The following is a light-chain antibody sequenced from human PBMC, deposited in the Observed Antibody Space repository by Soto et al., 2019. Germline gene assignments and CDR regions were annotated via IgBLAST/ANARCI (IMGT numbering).Light chain of an antibody. J-gene: IGKJ3*01. Sequence: EIVLSQSPATLSLSPGERATLSCRASQSVSSYVAWYQQKPGQAPRLLIYDASDRATGIPARFSGSGSGTDFTLTISSLEPEDSAVYYCHQRGNWPLTFGPGTKVDIK. CDR3: HQRGNWPLT. CDR2: DAS. CDR1: QSVSSY. V-gene: IGKV3-11*01.